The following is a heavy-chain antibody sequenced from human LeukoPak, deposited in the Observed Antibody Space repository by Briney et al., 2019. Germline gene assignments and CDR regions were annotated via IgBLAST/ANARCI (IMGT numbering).Heavy chain of an antibody. J-gene: IGHJ4*02. V-gene: IGHV4-59*08. CDR1: GGSISSYY. CDR2: IYYSGST. Sequence: PSETLSLTCTVSGGSISSYYWSWIRQPPGKGLEWIGYIYYSGSTNYNPSLKSRVTISVDTSKNQFSLKLSSVTAADTAVYYCARQGYSGYEYWGQGTLVTVSS. CDR3: ARQGYSGYEY. D-gene: IGHD5-12*01.